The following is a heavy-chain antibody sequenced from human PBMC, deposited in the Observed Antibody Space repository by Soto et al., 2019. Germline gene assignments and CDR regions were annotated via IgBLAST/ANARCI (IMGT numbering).Heavy chain of an antibody. Sequence: SETLSLTCTVSGGSISNGDHYWGWIRQHPERGLEWIGYIDNSGITYDNPSLKSRVVMSVDTSQNQFSLKLTSVTAADTAVYYCARNYGNYGHYFDSWGQGTLVTVSS. CDR1: GGSISNGDHY. CDR3: ARNYGNYGHYFDS. J-gene: IGHJ4*02. V-gene: IGHV4-31*03. CDR2: IDNSGIT. D-gene: IGHD4-17*01.